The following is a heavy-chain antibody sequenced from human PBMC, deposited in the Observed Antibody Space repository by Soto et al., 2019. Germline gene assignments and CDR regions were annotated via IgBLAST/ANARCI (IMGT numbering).Heavy chain of an antibody. CDR3: ARRITMVRGPYYYYAMDV. D-gene: IGHD3-10*01. V-gene: IGHV3-48*02. CDR1: EFTFSTYA. J-gene: IGHJ6*02. CDR2: ISDSGDIT. Sequence: GGSLRLSCAASEFTFSTYAMTWVRQAPGRGLQWVATISDSGDITYYADSVKGRFTISRDNAKNSLYLQMNSLRDEDTAVYYCARRITMVRGPYYYYAMDVWGQGTTVTVSS.